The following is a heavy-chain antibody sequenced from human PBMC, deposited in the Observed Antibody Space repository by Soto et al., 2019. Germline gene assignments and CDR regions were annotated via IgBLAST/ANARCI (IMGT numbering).Heavy chain of an antibody. CDR1: GGTFSSYA. J-gene: IGHJ4*02. D-gene: IGHD5-12*01. Sequence: QVQLLQSGAGVRKPGSSVKVSCKASGGTFSSYAISWVQQAPGQGLEWMGGIIPIFGTANYAQKFQGRVTITADESTSTAYMELSSLRSEDTAVYYCAREYRYSGYEGVIDYWGQGTLVTVSS. V-gene: IGHV1-69*01. CDR3: AREYRYSGYEGVIDY. CDR2: IIPIFGTA.